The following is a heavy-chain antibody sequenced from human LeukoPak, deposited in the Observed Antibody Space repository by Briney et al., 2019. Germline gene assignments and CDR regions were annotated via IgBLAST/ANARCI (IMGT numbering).Heavy chain of an antibody. Sequence: SETLSLTCTVSGGSISSYYWSWIRQPPGKGLEWIGYIYYSGSTNYNPSLKSRVTISVDTSKNQFSLKLSSVTAADTAVYYCARAPGVVGATAFDYWGQGTLVTVSS. V-gene: IGHV4-59*01. CDR2: IYYSGST. D-gene: IGHD1-26*01. CDR3: ARAPGVVGATAFDY. J-gene: IGHJ4*02. CDR1: GGSISSYY.